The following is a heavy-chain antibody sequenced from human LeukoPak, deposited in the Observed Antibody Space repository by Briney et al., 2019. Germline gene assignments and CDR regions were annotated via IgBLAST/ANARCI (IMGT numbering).Heavy chain of an antibody. CDR2: ISGSGGST. J-gene: IGHJ5*02. V-gene: IGHV3-23*01. CDR1: GFTFSSYA. CDR3: AKDTFGYSSGWYGP. Sequence: GGSLRLSCAASGFTFSSYAMSWVRQAPGKGLEWVSAISGSGGSTYYADSVKGRFTISRDNSKNTLYLQMNSLRAEDTAVYYCAKDTFGYSSGWYGPWGQGTLVTVSS. D-gene: IGHD6-19*01.